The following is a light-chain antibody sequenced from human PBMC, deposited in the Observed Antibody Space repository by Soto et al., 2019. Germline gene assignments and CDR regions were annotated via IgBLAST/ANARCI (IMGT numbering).Light chain of an antibody. V-gene: IGKV3-15*01. Sequence: EIVMTQSPATLSVSPGERATLSCRASQSVSSNLAWYQQKPGQAPRLLIYGASTRATGIPARFSGSGSGTDFTLTISSLEPEDFAVYYCQQRSNWPRTFGQGTKLEIK. CDR1: QSVSSN. J-gene: IGKJ2*01. CDR2: GAS. CDR3: QQRSNWPRT.